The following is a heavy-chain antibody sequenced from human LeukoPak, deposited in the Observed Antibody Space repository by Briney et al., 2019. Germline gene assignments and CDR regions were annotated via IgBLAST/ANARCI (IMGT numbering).Heavy chain of an antibody. J-gene: IGHJ5*02. Sequence: SQTLSLTCTVSGGSISSGGYYWSWIRQHPGKGLEWIGYIYHSGSTYYNPSLKGRVTISVDRSKNQFSLKLSSVTAADTAVYYCARGEVYYGSGSYDWFDPWGQGTLVTVSS. V-gene: IGHV4-30-2*01. CDR1: GGSISSGGYY. CDR2: IYHSGST. D-gene: IGHD3-10*01. CDR3: ARGEVYYGSGSYDWFDP.